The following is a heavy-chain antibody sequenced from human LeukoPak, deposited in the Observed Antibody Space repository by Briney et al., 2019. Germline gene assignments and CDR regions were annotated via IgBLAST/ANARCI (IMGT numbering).Heavy chain of an antibody. J-gene: IGHJ4*02. Sequence: PGGSLRLSCAASGFTFSSYGMHWVRQAPGKGLEWVAFTLYDGSNKYYADSVKGRFTISRDNSKNTLYLQMNSLRAEDTAVYYCAKGHCSGGSCYFFDYWGQGTLVTVSS. CDR2: TLYDGSNK. D-gene: IGHD2-15*01. CDR3: AKGHCSGGSCYFFDY. V-gene: IGHV3-30*02. CDR1: GFTFSSYG.